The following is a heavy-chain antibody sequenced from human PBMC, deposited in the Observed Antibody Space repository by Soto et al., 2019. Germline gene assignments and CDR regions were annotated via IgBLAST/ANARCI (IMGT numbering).Heavy chain of an antibody. V-gene: IGHV4-59*01. CDR3: ARGGSDAFDI. D-gene: IGHD3-16*01. CDR2: IYYSGST. Sequence: SETLSLTCTASGGSISSYYWSWIRQPPGKGLEWIGYIYYSGSTNYNPSLKSRVTISVDTSKNHFSLKLSSVTAADTAVYYCARGGSDAFDIWGQGTMVTVSS. J-gene: IGHJ3*02. CDR1: GGSISSYY.